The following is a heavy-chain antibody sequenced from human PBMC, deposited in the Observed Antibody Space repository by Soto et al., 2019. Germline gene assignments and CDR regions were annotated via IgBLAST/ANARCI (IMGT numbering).Heavy chain of an antibody. D-gene: IGHD1-1*01. J-gene: IGHJ4*02. CDR1: GFTFSTYC. V-gene: IGHV3-74*01. CDR3: VRGTTAWRGMDY. CDR2: TCRYGREL. Sequence: QPGGSLRLSCAASGFTFSTYCMHWVRHTPGTGLVWVSRTCRYGRELYYADSVKGRFTISRDDAKNTLYLQMDSLRVEDTGIYYCVRGTTAWRGMDYWGRGALVTVSS.